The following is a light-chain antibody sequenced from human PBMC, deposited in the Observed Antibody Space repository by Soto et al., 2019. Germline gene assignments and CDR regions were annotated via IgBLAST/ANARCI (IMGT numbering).Light chain of an antibody. CDR2: SAS. CDR3: LQVYNFPRT. Sequence: DIQMTQSPSSLSASVGDRVTIACRASQNISTSLTWYQQKPGKAPNFLILSASSLQSGVPSTFSGSGSGTDFTLTINSLHPEDFATYYCLQVYNFPRTFGQGTKVDI. J-gene: IGKJ1*01. CDR1: QNISTS. V-gene: IGKV1-12*01.